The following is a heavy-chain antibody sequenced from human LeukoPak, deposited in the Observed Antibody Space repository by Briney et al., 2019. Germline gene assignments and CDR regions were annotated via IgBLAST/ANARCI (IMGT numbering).Heavy chain of an antibody. CDR2: IYPVDSDT. V-gene: IGHV5-51*01. CDR3: ARSEETHYFDY. Sequence: KRGEPLNTSGKGSGYSFTTYWSGGVRQIPGKGLGWMRIIYPVDSDTRYSPSFQGQVTISAAKSISTAYLQWSSLKASDTVMYYCARSEETHYFDYGGEETLVTLPS. J-gene: IGHJ4*02. CDR1: GYSFTTYW.